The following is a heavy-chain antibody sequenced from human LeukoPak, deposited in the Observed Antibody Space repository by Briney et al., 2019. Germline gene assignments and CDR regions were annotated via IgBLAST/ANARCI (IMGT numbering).Heavy chain of an antibody. J-gene: IGHJ6*03. V-gene: IGHV3-21*01. D-gene: IGHD6-6*01. CDR3: ARDYSSSSLRVMDYYYMDV. CDR2: ISSTSTYI. Sequence: PGGSLRLSCVASGFTFGAYTMNWVRQAPGKGLEWVSSISSTSTYIHYANSVRGRFTISRDNAKVSLYLQVDSLRAEDTAIYYCARDYSSSSLRVMDYYYMDVWGKGTTVIVSS. CDR1: GFTFGAYT.